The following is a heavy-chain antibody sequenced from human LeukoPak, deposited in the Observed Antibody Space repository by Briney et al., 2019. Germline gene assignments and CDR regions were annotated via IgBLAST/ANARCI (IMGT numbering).Heavy chain of an antibody. CDR2: ISAYNGNT. V-gene: IGHV1-18*04. J-gene: IGHJ4*02. Sequence: GASVKVSCKASGYTFTSYYMHWVRQAPGQGLEWMGWISAYNGNTNYAQKLQGRVTMTTDTSTSTAYMELRSLRSDDTAVYYCARPISSWYGDLGPYYFDYWGQGTLVTVSS. D-gene: IGHD6-13*01. CDR1: GYTFTSYY. CDR3: ARPISSWYGDLGPYYFDY.